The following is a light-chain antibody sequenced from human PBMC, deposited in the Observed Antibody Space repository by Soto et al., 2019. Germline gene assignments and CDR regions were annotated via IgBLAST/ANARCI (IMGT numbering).Light chain of an antibody. CDR1: SSNIGSNP. J-gene: IGLJ2*01. Sequence: QSVLTQPPSASGTPGQRVTISCSGGSSNIGSNPVNWYQHLPGTAPKLHIYDNDQRPSGVPDRFSGSKSGTSASLAISGLQSEDEGDYYCAAWDDSLTERFGGGTKVTVL. V-gene: IGLV1-44*01. CDR2: DND. CDR3: AAWDDSLTER.